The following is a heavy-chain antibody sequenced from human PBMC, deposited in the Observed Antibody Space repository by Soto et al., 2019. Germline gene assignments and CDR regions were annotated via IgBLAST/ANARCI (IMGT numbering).Heavy chain of an antibody. CDR2: IYWDDDK. V-gene: IGHV2-5*02. Sequence: QITLKESGPTLVKPTQTLTLTCTFSGFSLSTSGVGVCWIRQPPGKALEWLALIYWDDDKRYTPSLKRRLTITKDTSKNQVVLTMTNMDPVDTATYYCAHSYGDRRYYYMDVWGKGTTVTVSS. CDR3: AHSYGDRRYYYMDV. J-gene: IGHJ6*03. CDR1: GFSLSTSGVG. D-gene: IGHD4-17*01.